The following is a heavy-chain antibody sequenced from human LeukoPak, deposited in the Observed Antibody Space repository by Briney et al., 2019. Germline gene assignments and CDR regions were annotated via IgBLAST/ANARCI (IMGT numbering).Heavy chain of an antibody. CDR1: GFTFSSYS. D-gene: IGHD3-16*02. Sequence: PGGSLRLSCAASGFTFSSYSMNWVRQAPGKGLEWVSSISSSSSYIYYADSVKGRFTISRDNAKNSLYLQMNSLRAEDTAVYYCARERGVIVWYNWFDPWGQGTLVTVSS. CDR2: ISSSSSYI. J-gene: IGHJ5*02. V-gene: IGHV3-21*04. CDR3: ARERGVIVWYNWFDP.